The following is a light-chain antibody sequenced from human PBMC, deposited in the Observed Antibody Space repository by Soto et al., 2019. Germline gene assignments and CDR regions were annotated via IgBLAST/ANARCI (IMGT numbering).Light chain of an antibody. CDR1: QTISNW. Sequence: IQMTQSPSTLSASVGDRVTITCRASQTISNWLAWYQQKPGKAPKLLIYKASTLESAVPSRFTGSGSGTEFILTISSLQPDDFATYYCQHYGGMWTFGQGTKVDIK. CDR3: QHYGGMWT. V-gene: IGKV1-5*03. J-gene: IGKJ1*01. CDR2: KAS.